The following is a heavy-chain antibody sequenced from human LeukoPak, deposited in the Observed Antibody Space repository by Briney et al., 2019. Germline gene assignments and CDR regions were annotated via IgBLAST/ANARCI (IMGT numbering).Heavy chain of an antibody. CDR3: ARDSPTVTTVLDY. D-gene: IGHD4-17*01. V-gene: IGHV3-23*01. J-gene: IGHJ4*02. CDR2: ISGSGGST. Sequence: GGSLRLSCAASGFTFSSYAMSWVRQAPGKGLEWVSAISGSGGSTYYADSVKGRFTISRDNAKNSLYLQMNSLRAEDTAVYYCARDSPTVTTVLDYWGQRTLVTVSS. CDR1: GFTFSSYA.